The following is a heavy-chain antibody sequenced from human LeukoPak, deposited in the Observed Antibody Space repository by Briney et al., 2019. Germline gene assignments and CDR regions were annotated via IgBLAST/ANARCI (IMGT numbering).Heavy chain of an antibody. V-gene: IGHV4-39*01. CDR3: ATWNRITVGGTGGFDY. D-gene: IGHD6-19*01. CDR2: VCSSGPT. CDR1: GGSVSSSSWC. Sequence: SETLSLSCTVSGGSVSSSSWCWGWIRQPPGKGLELTGFVCSSGPTQCNPSLKSRVTISVDTSKNQFSLKLSSVTAADTAVYYCATWNRITVGGTGGFDYWGQGALVTVSS. J-gene: IGHJ4*02.